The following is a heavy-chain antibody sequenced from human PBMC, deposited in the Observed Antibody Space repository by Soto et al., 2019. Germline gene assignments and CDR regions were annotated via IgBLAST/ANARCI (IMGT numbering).Heavy chain of an antibody. D-gene: IGHD1-26*01. Sequence: QVQLVESGGGVVQPGRSLRLSCAASGFTFSSYGMHWVRQAPGKGLEWVAVIWYDGSNKYYADSVKGRFTISRDNSKNTLYLQMHRVRAEDTAVYYCARDPGREVGAADFDHWGQGTLVTGSS. V-gene: IGHV3-33*01. CDR1: GFTFSSYG. CDR2: IWYDGSNK. CDR3: ARDPGREVGAADFDH. J-gene: IGHJ4*02.